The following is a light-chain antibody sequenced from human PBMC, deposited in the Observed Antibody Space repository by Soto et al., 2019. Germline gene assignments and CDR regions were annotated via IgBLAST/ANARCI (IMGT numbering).Light chain of an antibody. J-gene: IGKJ5*01. CDR3: QQYENLPT. CDR1: QSISSW. Sequence: DIQMNQSPATLSASVGDRVTITCRASQSISSWLAWYQQKPGKAPKFLIYAASNLEAGVPSRFRGSGSGTDFTFTISRLQPEDIATYYCQQYENLPTFGQGTRLEIK. V-gene: IGKV1-33*01. CDR2: AAS.